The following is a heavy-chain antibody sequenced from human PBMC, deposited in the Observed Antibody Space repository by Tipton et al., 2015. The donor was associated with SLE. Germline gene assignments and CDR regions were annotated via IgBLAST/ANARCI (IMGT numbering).Heavy chain of an antibody. CDR1: GGSVSSYY. CDR3: ARPLGYCSSASCYAGTNWFDP. D-gene: IGHD2-2*01. CDR2: IYYGGST. V-gene: IGHV4-59*02. J-gene: IGHJ5*02. Sequence: TLSLTCTVSGGSVSSYYWSWIRQTPGKGLEWIAYIYYGGSTDYNPSLRSRVTTSVDTSKNRFSLNLSSVTAADTAVYYCARPLGYCSSASCYAGTNWFDPWGQGTLVTVSS.